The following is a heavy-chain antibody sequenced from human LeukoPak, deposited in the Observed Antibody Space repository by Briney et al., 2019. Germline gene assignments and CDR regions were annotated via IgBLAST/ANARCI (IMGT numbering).Heavy chain of an antibody. CDR1: GFTFSSYS. CDR2: ITSSSSYI. V-gene: IGHV3-21*01. CDR3: AREMLAAVAAQS. J-gene: IGHJ5*02. Sequence: GGSLRLSCAASGFTFSSYSMNWVRQAPGKGLEWVSSITSSSSYIYYADSVKGRSTISRDNAKNSLYLQMNSLRAEDTAVYYCAREMLAAVAAQSWGQGTLVTVSS. D-gene: IGHD6-19*01.